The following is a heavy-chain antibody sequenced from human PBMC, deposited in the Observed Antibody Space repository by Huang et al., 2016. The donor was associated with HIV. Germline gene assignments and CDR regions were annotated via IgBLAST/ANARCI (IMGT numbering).Heavy chain of an antibody. CDR1: DGSFNSYY. D-gene: IGHD3-3*01. CDR2: IKHGGNT. CDR3: ARMCWSGYSRFKNWFDP. Sequence: QVQLQQWGAGLLKPSATLSLSCVVYDGSFNSYYWSWVRQSPGKGLEWIGEIKHGGNTNDNPSLKSRVIMSGDTSKKQFSLNLTAVTAADTTVYYCARMCWSGYSRFKNWFDPWGQGTLVTVSS. J-gene: IGHJ5*02. V-gene: IGHV4-34*01.